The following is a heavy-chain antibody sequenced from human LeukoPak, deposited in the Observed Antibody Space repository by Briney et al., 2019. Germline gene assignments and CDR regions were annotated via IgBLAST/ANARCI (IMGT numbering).Heavy chain of an antibody. Sequence: GGSLRLSCAVSGFTVSSSYMSWVRQAPGKGLEWVSAIYSGGSTYYADSVKGRFTISRDNFQNTLFLQMNSLGTEDTAVYYCARDPMADFDYWGQGTLVTVSS. V-gene: IGHV3-53*05. J-gene: IGHJ4*02. CDR1: GFTVSSSY. D-gene: IGHD2-8*01. CDR2: IYSGGST. CDR3: ARDPMADFDY.